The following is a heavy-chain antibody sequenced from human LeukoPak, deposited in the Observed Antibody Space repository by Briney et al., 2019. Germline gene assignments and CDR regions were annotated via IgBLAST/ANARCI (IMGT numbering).Heavy chain of an antibody. CDR1: GYTFTGYY. V-gene: IGHV1-2*02. J-gene: IGHJ4*02. D-gene: IGHD3-22*01. CDR2: INPNSGGT. CDR3: ARGQYYYDSSGPLGDY. Sequence: EASVKVSCKASGYTFTGYYMHWVRQAPGQGLEWMGWINPNSGGTNYAQKFQGRVTMTRDTSISTAYMELSSLRSEDTAVYYCARGQYYYDSSGPLGDYWGQGTLVTVSS.